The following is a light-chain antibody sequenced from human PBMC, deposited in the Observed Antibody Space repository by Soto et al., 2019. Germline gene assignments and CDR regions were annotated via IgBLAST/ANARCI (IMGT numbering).Light chain of an antibody. CDR2: EVS. J-gene: IGLJ2*01. CDR1: SSDVGGYNY. Sequence: QSALTQPASVSGPPGQSITISCTGTSSDVGGYNYVSWYQQHPGNAPKLMISEVSNRPSGVSNRFSGSKSGNTASLTISGLQAEDEADYYCTSYTSSSSVVFGGGTKLTVL. CDR3: TSYTSSSSVV. V-gene: IGLV2-14*01.